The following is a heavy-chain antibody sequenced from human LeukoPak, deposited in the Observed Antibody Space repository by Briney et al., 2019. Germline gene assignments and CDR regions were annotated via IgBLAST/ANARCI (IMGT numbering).Heavy chain of an antibody. CDR3: ARSSGGSCYGCHWFGP. CDR1: GGTFSSYA. CDR2: IIPIFGTA. V-gene: IGHV1-69*05. Sequence: ASVKVSCKASGGTFSSYAISWVRQAPGQGLEWMGGIIPIFGTANYAQKFQGRVTITTDESTSTAYMELSSLRSEDTAVYYCARSSGGSCYGCHWFGPWGQGTLVTVSS. J-gene: IGHJ5*02. D-gene: IGHD2-15*01.